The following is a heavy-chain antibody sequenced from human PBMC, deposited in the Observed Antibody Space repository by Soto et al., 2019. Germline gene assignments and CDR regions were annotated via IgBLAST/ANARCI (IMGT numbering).Heavy chain of an antibody. CDR2: INQNGNT. CDR1: GEPFSGFY. CDR3: AGLCNSGSCNVDP. J-gene: IGHJ5*02. Sequence: QVRLQQWGAGLLKPSETLSLTCAVFGEPFSGFYWSWIRQLPGKGLEWIGEINQNGNTNYSPSLKIRVTIPVDTSKNHFPLKLISGTAADPAVYYCAGLCNSGSCNVDPGGRGILVTVSS. V-gene: IGHV4-34*01. D-gene: IGHD2-15*01.